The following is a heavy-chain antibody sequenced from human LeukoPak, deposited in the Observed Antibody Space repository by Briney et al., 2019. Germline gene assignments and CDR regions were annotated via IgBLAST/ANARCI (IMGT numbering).Heavy chain of an antibody. D-gene: IGHD3-10*01. CDR3: ARRREYYYGSGSHWYFDY. V-gene: IGHV5-51*01. CDR2: IYPGDSDT. Sequence: GESLKISFKGSGYRFTSYWIGWVRPVPGKGREWKGIIYPGDSDTRYSPSFQGQVTISADKSINTAYLQWSSLKASDTAMYYCARRREYYYGSGSHWYFDYWGQGTLVTVSS. CDR1: GYRFTSYW. J-gene: IGHJ4*02.